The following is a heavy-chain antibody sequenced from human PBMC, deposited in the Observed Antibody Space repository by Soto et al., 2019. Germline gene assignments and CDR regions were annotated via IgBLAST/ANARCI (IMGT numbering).Heavy chain of an antibody. CDR2: IHYSGTT. V-gene: IGHV4-59*01. J-gene: IGHJ5*02. Sequence: SETLSLTCNVTGGSTSGSYWSWVRQSPGKGLEWIGYIHYSGTTTYSPSLGSRVTISLDPSESQFSLKLTSVTAADTAIYYCARESIGGWLLSWGRGSLVTVSS. CDR1: GGSTSGSY. D-gene: IGHD5-12*01. CDR3: ARESIGGWLLS.